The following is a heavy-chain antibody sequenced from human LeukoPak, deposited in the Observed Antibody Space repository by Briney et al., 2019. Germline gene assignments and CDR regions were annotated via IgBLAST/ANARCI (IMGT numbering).Heavy chain of an antibody. Sequence: PSETLSLTCTVSGGSISSSSYYWGWIRQPPGKGLEWIGSIYYSGSTYYNPSLKSRVTISVDTSKNQFSLKLSSVTAADTAVYYCARQVYCSGGSCYPKFDPWGQGTLVTVSS. CDR3: ARQVYCSGGSCYPKFDP. V-gene: IGHV4-39*01. CDR1: GGSISSSSYY. J-gene: IGHJ5*02. CDR2: IYYSGST. D-gene: IGHD2-15*01.